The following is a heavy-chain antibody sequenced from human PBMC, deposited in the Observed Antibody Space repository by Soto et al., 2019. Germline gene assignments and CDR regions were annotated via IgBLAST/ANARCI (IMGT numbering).Heavy chain of an antibody. CDR1: GGSFSGYY. V-gene: IGHV4-34*01. CDR2: INHSGST. CDR3: ARGRGGYSSSSIVVTVYYYYYMDV. Sequence: SETLSLTCAVYGGSFSGYYWSWIRQPPGKGLEWIGEINHSGSTNYNPSLKSRVTISVDTSKNQFSLKLSSVTAADTAVYYCARGRGGYSSSSIVVTVYYYYYMDVWGKGTTVTVSS. D-gene: IGHD6-6*01. J-gene: IGHJ6*03.